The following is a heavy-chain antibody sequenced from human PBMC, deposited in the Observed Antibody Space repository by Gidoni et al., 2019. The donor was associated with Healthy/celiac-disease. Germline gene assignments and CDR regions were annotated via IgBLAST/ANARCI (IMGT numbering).Heavy chain of an antibody. V-gene: IGHV3-9*01. CDR1: GFTFDDYA. D-gene: IGHD6-13*01. Sequence: EVQLVESGGGLVQPGSSLRLSCAASGFTFDDYALHWVRQAPGKGLEWVSGISWNSGSIGYADSVKGRFTISRDNAKNSLYLQMNSLRAEDTALYYCAKGGHSSSASYFDYWGQGTLVTVSS. J-gene: IGHJ4*02. CDR3: AKGGHSSSASYFDY. CDR2: ISWNSGSI.